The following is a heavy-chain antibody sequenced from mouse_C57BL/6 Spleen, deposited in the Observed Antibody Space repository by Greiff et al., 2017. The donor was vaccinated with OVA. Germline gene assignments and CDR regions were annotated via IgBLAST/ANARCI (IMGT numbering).Heavy chain of an antibody. V-gene: IGHV1-15*01. CDR2: IDPETGGT. CDR3: TREGKLGLDYFDY. Sequence: QVQLKESGAELVRPGASVTLSCKASGYTFTDYEMHWVKQTPVHGLEWIGAIDPETGGTAYNQKFKGKAILTADKSSSTAYMELRSLTSEDAAVDYCTREGKLGLDYFDYWGKGTTLTVSS. CDR1: GYTFTDYE. D-gene: IGHD4-1*01. J-gene: IGHJ2*01.